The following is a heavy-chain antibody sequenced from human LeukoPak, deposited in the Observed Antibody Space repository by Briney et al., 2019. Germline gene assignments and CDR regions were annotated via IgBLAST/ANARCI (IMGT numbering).Heavy chain of an antibody. CDR1: GYSFTRYG. CDR3: AREAPGAVFDY. CDR2: ISGYNGNT. Sequence: ASVKVSCKASGYSFTRYGISWVRQSPGQGLGWMEWISGYNGNTNYAQTLQGRVTMTTDTSTNTAYMELRSLRSDDTAVYYCAREAPGAVFDYWGQGTLVTVSS. J-gene: IGHJ4*02. D-gene: IGHD6-19*01. V-gene: IGHV1-18*01.